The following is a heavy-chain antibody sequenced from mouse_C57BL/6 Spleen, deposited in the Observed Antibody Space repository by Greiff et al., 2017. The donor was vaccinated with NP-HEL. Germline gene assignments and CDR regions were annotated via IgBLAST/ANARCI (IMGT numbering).Heavy chain of an antibody. Sequence: VQLQESGGGLVQPGGSLKLSCAASGFTFSDYYMYWVRQTPEKRLEWVAYISNGGGSTYYPDTVKGRFTITRDNSTNTLYLKKSRLKSEDTAMYDSARRDYDSSYSLDFEVWGTGTTVTVYS. CDR3: ARRDYDSSYSLDFEV. J-gene: IGHJ1*03. CDR1: GFTFSDYY. V-gene: IGHV5-12*01. D-gene: IGHD1-1*01. CDR2: ISNGGGST.